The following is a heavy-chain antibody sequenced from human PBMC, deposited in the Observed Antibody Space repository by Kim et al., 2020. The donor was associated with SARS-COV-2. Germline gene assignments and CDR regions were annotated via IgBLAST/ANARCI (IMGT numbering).Heavy chain of an antibody. D-gene: IGHD3-10*01. CDR3: AKGSGFDYYSGMDV. J-gene: IGHJ6*02. Sequence: ADSVKGRFTISTDKSKNTLYLQTNDLRGEDTAVYYCAKGSGFDYYSGMDVWGQGTTVTVSS. V-gene: IGHV3-23*01.